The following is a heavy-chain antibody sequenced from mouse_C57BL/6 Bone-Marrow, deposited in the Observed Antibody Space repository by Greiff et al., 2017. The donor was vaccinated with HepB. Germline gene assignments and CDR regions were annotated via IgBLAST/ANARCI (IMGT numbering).Heavy chain of an antibody. CDR1: GFTFSSFG. Sequence: EVKLVESGGGLVQPGGSRKLSCAASGFTFSSFGMHWVRQAPEKGLEWVAYINSGSSTIYYADTVKGRFTVSRDNPKNILFLQMTSLRSEDTAMYYCTRFYDYDNAMDYWGQRTSVTVSS. J-gene: IGHJ4*01. V-gene: IGHV5-17*02. D-gene: IGHD2-4*01. CDR3: TRFYDYDNAMDY. CDR2: INSGSSTI.